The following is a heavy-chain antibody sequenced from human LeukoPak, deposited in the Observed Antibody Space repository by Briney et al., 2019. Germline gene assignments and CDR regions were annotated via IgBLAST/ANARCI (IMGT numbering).Heavy chain of an antibody. Sequence: GGSLRLSCAASGFNFSDHYMSWVRQTPGRGLEWVTYISGSGATLHHADSVKGRFTTSRDNAKNSLSLQMNSLRAEDTALYYCARALYGSSGYYDYWGQGILVTVSS. CDR3: ARALYGSSGYYDY. V-gene: IGHV3-11*01. CDR1: GFNFSDHY. J-gene: IGHJ4*02. D-gene: IGHD3-22*01. CDR2: ISGSGATL.